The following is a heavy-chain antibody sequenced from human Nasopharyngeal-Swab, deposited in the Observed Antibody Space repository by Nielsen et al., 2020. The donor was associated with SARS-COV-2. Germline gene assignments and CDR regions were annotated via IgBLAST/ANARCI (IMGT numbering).Heavy chain of an antibody. Sequence: GGSLRLSCAASGFTFSSYGMHWVRQAPGKGLEWVAVISYDGSNKYYADSVKGRFTISRDNSKNTLYLQMNSLRAEDTAVYYCAKVAGRDNWFDPWGQGTLVTVSS. CDR1: GFTFSSYG. V-gene: IGHV3-33*05. CDR2: ISYDGSNK. J-gene: IGHJ5*02. CDR3: AKVAGRDNWFDP. D-gene: IGHD6-25*01.